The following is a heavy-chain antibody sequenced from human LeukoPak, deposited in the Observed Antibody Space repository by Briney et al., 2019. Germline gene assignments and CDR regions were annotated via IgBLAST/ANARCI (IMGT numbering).Heavy chain of an antibody. CDR1: GGSISSSSYY. D-gene: IGHD3-22*01. CDR2: IYYSGST. Sequence: SETLSLTCTVSGGSISSSSYYWGWIRQPPGKGLEWIGSIYYSGSTYYNPSLKSRVTISVDTSKNQFSLKLSSVTAADTAVYYCARIISGYYPGPLDWFDPWGQGTLVTVSS. J-gene: IGHJ5*02. V-gene: IGHV4-39*07. CDR3: ARIISGYYPGPLDWFDP.